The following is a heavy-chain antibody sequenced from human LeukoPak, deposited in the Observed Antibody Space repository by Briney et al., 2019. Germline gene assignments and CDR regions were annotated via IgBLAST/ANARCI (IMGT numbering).Heavy chain of an antibody. J-gene: IGHJ4*02. D-gene: IGHD3-22*01. CDR1: GFTFTTYS. Sequence: GGSPRLSCAASGFTFTTYSMTWVRQAPGKGLEWVSSISTSSDNMNYADSVKGRFTISRDNAKNSLYLQMNSLRAEDTSVYYCARRYYDRSGYYFDYWGQGTLVTVSS. CDR3: ARRYYDRSGYYFDY. V-gene: IGHV3-21*01. CDR2: ISTSSDNM.